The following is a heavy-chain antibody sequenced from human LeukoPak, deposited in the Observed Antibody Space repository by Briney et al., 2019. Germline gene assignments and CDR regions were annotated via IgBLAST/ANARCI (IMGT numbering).Heavy chain of an antibody. J-gene: IGHJ4*02. CDR1: GGTLSSYA. V-gene: IGHV1-69*13. CDR2: IIPIFGTG. D-gene: IGHD3-10*01. Sequence: SVRVSCKASGGTLSSYAFSWVRQAPGQGLEWMGGIIPIFGTGNYAQNFQGRVTLTADESTGTAYMELSSLTSEDTAVYYCARDSGKRYYYGSGSYGEFDYWGQGTLVTVSS. CDR3: ARDSGKRYYYGSGSYGEFDY.